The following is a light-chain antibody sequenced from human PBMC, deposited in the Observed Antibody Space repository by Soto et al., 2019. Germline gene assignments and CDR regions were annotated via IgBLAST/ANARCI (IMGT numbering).Light chain of an antibody. CDR2: EVT. V-gene: IGLV2-14*01. Sequence: ALTQPASVSGSLGQSITISCTGSSSDVGGYNYVSWYQQHPGQAPKLLIHEVTNRPSGVSDRFSGSKSANTASLTISGLQAEDEAHYYCSSYTTFRTPHVAFGGGTKVTVL. CDR3: SSYTTFRTPHVA. J-gene: IGLJ2*01. CDR1: SSDVGGYNY.